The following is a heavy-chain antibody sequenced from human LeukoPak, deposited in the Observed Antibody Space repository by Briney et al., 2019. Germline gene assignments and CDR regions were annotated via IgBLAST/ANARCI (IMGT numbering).Heavy chain of an antibody. Sequence: GGSLRLSCAASGFIFSDYYMSWIRQAPGKGLEWVSYISSTSSTIYYADSVKGRFTISRDNAKNSLYLQMNSLRAEDTAVYYCARAHPGDYSDFQFDYWGQGTLVTVSS. CDR1: GFIFSDYY. CDR2: ISSTSSTI. V-gene: IGHV3-11*04. J-gene: IGHJ4*02. CDR3: ARAHPGDYSDFQFDY. D-gene: IGHD4-11*01.